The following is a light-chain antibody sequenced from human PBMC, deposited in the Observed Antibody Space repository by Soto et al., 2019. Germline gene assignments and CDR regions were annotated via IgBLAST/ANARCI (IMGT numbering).Light chain of an antibody. V-gene: IGKV3D-15*01. CDR1: QSVRSN. J-gene: IGKJ5*01. Sequence: EIVMTQSPATLSVSPGERATLSCRASQSVRSNLAWYHHKPGQAPRLLIYGASNRATGIPDRFSGSGSGTDFTLTISRLEPEDFAVYYCHQRQYWPPITFGQGTRLEIK. CDR3: HQRQYWPPIT. CDR2: GAS.